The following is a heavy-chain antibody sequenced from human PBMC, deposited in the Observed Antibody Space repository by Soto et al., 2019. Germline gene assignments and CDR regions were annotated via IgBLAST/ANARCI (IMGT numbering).Heavy chain of an antibody. D-gene: IGHD3-22*01. J-gene: IGHJ6*03. CDR2: IYYSGNT. CDR1: GGSISSFSYY. V-gene: IGHV4-39*01. Sequence: SETLSLNCTVSGGSISSFSYYRGWLRPPAGKGLVWIVSIYYSGNTYYNPSLMSRVTISVDTSKTQFSLKLSSVTAADTAVYYCARRGFGLFYYDSSGSPDFYYYNMDVWGQGTTVS. CDR3: ARRGFGLFYYDSSGSPDFYYYNMDV.